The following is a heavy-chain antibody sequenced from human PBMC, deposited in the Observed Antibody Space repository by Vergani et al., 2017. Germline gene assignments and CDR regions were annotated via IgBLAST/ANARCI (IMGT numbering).Heavy chain of an antibody. J-gene: IGHJ4*02. CDR1: GYTFTSYY. D-gene: IGHD6-13*01. Sequence: QVQLVQSGAEVKKPGASVKVSCKASGYTFTSYYMHWVRQAPGQGLEWMGIINPSGGSTSYAQKFQGRVTITADESTSTAYMELSSLRSEDTAVYYCAREFSSSWGPPGNWGQGTLVTVSS. CDR2: INPSGGST. V-gene: IGHV1-46*01. CDR3: AREFSSSWGPPGN.